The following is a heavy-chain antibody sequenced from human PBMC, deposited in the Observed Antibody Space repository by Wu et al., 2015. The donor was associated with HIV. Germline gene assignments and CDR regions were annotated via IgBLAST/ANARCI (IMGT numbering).Heavy chain of an antibody. CDR1: GYTFTGYY. D-gene: IGHD2-2*02. CDR2: INPNSGGT. CDR3: ARGGVVVPAAIGNYYYYYYMDV. J-gene: IGHJ6*03. V-gene: IGHV1-2*02. Sequence: QVQLXPVWAEVKKPGASVKVSCKASGYTFTGYYMHWVRQAPGQGLEWMGWINPNSGGTNYAQKFQGRVTMTRDTSISTAYMELSRLRSDDTAVYYCARGGVVVPAAIGNYYYYYYMDVWGKGTTVTVSS.